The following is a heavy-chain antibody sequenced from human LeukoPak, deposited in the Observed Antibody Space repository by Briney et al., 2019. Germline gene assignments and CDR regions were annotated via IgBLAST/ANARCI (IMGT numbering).Heavy chain of an antibody. J-gene: IGHJ4*02. CDR3: ARGRTWGGRGGRYYFDY. CDR2: INHSGST. CDR1: GGPLSGYH. V-gene: IGHV4-34*01. D-gene: IGHD3-16*01. Sequence: SETLSLTCAVYGGPLSGYHWSWIRQPPGKGLEWIGEINHSGSTNYNPSLKSRVTISVDPSKNQYSLKLSFVTAADTAVYYCARGRTWGGRGGRYYFDYWGQGTLVTVSS.